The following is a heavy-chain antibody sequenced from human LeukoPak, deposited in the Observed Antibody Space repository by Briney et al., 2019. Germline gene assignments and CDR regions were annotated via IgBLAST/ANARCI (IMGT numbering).Heavy chain of an antibody. D-gene: IGHD1-26*01. CDR3: ARVGWVGHGYFDY. V-gene: IGHV3-66*01. J-gene: IGHJ4*02. Sequence: PGGSLRLSCVVSGLTVTGNYMSWVRQAPGQGLEWVSVIYSGGSTRYADSVKDRFDISSDNARNTMYLQMNSPRAEDTAVYYGARVGWVGHGYFDYGGQGAVVTVSS. CDR2: IYSGGST. CDR1: GLTVTGNY.